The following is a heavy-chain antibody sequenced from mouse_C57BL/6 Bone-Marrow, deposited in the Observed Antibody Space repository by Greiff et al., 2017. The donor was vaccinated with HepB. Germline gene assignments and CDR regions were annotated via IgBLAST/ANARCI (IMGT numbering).Heavy chain of an antibody. CDR3: TTAYYDV. CDR1: GFNIKDDY. Sequence: VQLQQSGAELVRPGASVKLSCTASGFNIKDDYMHWVKQRPEQGLEWIGWIDPENGDTEYASKFQGKATITADTSSNTAYLQLTSLTSEDTAVYYCTTAYYDVWGTGTTVTVSS. J-gene: IGHJ1*03. CDR2: IDPENGDT. V-gene: IGHV14-4*01.